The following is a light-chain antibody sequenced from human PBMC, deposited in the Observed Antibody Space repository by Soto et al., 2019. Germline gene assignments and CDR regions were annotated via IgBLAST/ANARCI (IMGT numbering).Light chain of an antibody. Sequence: QSVLAQPASVSGSPGQSITVSCTGTNSDIGYYDHVSWFQQHPGKVPKLLIYDVNNRPSGVSNRFSGSKSGNTASLTISGLQAEDEAEYFCSSYTSFTTVVFGGGTKLT. J-gene: IGLJ2*01. CDR1: NSDIGYYDH. CDR3: SSYTSFTTVV. CDR2: DVN. V-gene: IGLV2-14*01.